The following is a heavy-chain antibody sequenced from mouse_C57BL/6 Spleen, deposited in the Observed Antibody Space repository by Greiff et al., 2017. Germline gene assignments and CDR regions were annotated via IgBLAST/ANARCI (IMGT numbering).Heavy chain of an antibody. D-gene: IGHD2-5*01. Sequence: QVQLQQPGAELVKPGASVKMSCKASGYTFTSYWITWVKQRPGQGLEWIGDIYPGSGSTNYNEKFKSKATLTVDTSASTAYMQLSSLTSEDSAVYYCARRETYYSNYDAIDYWGQGTSVTVSS. CDR1: GYTFTSYW. CDR2: IYPGSGST. CDR3: ARRETYYSNYDAIDY. J-gene: IGHJ4*01. V-gene: IGHV1-55*01.